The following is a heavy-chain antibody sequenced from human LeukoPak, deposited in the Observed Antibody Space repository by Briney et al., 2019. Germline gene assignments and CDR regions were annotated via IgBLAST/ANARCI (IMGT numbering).Heavy chain of an antibody. CDR2: IRSKANSYAT. J-gene: IGHJ4*02. CDR1: GFTFSGSA. CDR3: TSITMVRGVPNFDY. D-gene: IGHD3-10*01. Sequence: GGSLKLSCAASGFTFSGSAMHWVRQASGKGLEWVGRIRSKANSYATAYAASVKGRFTISSDDSKNTAYLQMNSLKTEDTAVYYCTSITMVRGVPNFDYWGQGTLVTVSS. V-gene: IGHV3-73*01.